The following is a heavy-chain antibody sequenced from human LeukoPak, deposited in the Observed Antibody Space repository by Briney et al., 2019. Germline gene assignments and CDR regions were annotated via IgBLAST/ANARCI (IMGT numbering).Heavy chain of an antibody. J-gene: IGHJ4*02. Sequence: PGGSLRLSCAASGFTFSSYSMNWVRQAPGKGLEWVALISYDGSNKYYADSVKGRFIISRDNSKNTLYLQMNSLRAEDTAMYYCARDSGYSSSWYIGYWGQGTLVTVSS. D-gene: IGHD6-13*01. V-gene: IGHV3-30*03. CDR3: ARDSGYSSSWYIGY. CDR1: GFTFSSYS. CDR2: ISYDGSNK.